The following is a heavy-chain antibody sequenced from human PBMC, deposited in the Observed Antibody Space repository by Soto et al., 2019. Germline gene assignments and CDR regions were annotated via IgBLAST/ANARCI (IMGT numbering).Heavy chain of an antibody. CDR3: ARGGLTFDY. CDR1: GGSISSGVYY. J-gene: IGHJ4*02. CDR2: IYYSGSA. V-gene: IGHV4-31*03. Sequence: QVQLQESGPGLVKPSQTLSLTFTVSGGSISSGVYYCSWIRQHPGKGLEWIGYIYYSGSAYYNPSLKGRVTRSVDTSPYQFSLKLCSVTAADTAVYYCARGGLTFDYWGQGTLVTVS. D-gene: IGHD3-16*01.